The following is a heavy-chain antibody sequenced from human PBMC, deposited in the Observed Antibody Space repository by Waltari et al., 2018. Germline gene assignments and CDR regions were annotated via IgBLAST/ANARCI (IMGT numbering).Heavy chain of an antibody. CDR2: ISYYGSVK. CDR3: ARDKWDLRGGYSYGTSYSFDS. CDR1: GFTFSNYA. D-gene: IGHD5-18*01. Sequence: QVQLVESGGGVVQPGRSLRLSCAASGFTFSNYAMHWVRQAPGKGLQWVAVISYYGSVKYYADSVKGRFTITRDKSSNTLYLQMNSLRAEDTALYYCARDKWDLRGGYSYGTSYSFDSWGQGTLVTVSS. V-gene: IGHV3-30*01. J-gene: IGHJ4*02.